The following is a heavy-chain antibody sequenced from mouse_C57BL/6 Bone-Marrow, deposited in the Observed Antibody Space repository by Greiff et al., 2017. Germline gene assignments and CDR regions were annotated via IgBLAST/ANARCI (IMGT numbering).Heavy chain of an antibody. CDR2: ISDGGSYT. CDR1: GFTFSSYA. D-gene: IGHD4-1*01. CDR3: ASAGSPYAMDY. J-gene: IGHJ4*01. Sequence: EVQLVESGGGLVKPGGSLKLSCAASGFTFSSYAMSWVRQTPEKRLEWVATISDGGSYTYYPDNVKGRFTISRDNAKNNLYLQMSHLKSEDTAMYYCASAGSPYAMDYWGQGTSVTVSS. V-gene: IGHV5-4*01.